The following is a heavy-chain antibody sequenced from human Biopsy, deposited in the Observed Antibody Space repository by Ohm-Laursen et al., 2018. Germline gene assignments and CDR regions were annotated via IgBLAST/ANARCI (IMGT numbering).Heavy chain of an antibody. Sequence: SETLSLTCAVYVGSFSGYYWSWIRQPPGKGLEWIGEIKHSGSTNYNASLKSRVTISVDTSRNHLSLRLSSLTAADTAVYYCARGSNDFGGLYFPRWGQGTLLTVSS. J-gene: IGHJ4*02. D-gene: IGHD4-23*01. CDR2: IKHSGST. CDR3: ARGSNDFGGLYFPR. CDR1: VGSFSGYY. V-gene: IGHV4-34*01.